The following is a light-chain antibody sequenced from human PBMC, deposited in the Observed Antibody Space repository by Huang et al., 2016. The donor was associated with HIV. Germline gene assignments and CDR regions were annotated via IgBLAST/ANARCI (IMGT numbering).Light chain of an antibody. CDR2: STS. CDR1: HSVSAAY. CDR3: HQYGQSPYT. Sequence: EIVFTQSSDTLSLLPGERATLACRASHSVSAAYLAWFQQKPGQAPSLLIYSTSYRATGVPDRFSGSASGTDFTLTINKLEPDDFAVYHCHQYGQSPYTFGQGTRLE. J-gene: IGKJ2*01. V-gene: IGKV3-20*01.